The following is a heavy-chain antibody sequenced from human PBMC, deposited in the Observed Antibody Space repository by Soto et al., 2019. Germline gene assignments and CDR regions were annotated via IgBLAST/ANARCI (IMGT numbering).Heavy chain of an antibody. CDR2: INHIGDT. Sequence: QVQLQQWGAGLLKPSETLSLTCAVYGGSFSGYSRSWIRQPPGKGLEWIGEINHIGDTNYNPSLKSRVTITVETSKSQFSLKLTSVTAADTAVYYCARGRGVRGSIITTYYYYDLDVWGQGTTVTVSS. CDR1: GGSFSGYS. V-gene: IGHV4-34*02. J-gene: IGHJ6*02. D-gene: IGHD3-10*01. CDR3: ARGRGVRGSIITTYYYYDLDV.